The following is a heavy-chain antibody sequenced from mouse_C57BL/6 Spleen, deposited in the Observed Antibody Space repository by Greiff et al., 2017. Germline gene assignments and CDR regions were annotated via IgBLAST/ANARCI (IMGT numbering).Heavy chain of an antibody. CDR1: GFTFSSYA. CDR2: ISAGGSYT. J-gene: IGHJ2*01. V-gene: IGHV5-4*01. CDR3: ARDAYGSSLYFDY. Sequence: EVQGVESGGGLVKPGGSLKLSCAASGFTFSSYAMSWVRQTPEKRLEWVATISAGGSYTYYPDNVKGRFTISRDNAKNNLYLQLSHLKSEDTAMYYGARDAYGSSLYFDYWGQGTPLTVSS. D-gene: IGHD1-1*01.